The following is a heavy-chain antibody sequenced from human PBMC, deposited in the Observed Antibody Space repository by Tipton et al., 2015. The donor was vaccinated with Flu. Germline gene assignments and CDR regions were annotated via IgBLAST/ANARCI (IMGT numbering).Heavy chain of an antibody. CDR1: GFTFSSYA. D-gene: IGHD3-3*01. J-gene: IGHJ2*01. V-gene: IGHV3-30-3*01. Sequence: SLRLSCAASGFTFSSYAMHWVRQAPGKGLEWVAVISYDGSNKYYADSVKGRFTISRDNSKNTLYLQMNSLRAEDTAVYYCARGGDYDFWSGYYTQAPNWYFDLWGRGTLVTVSS. CDR3: ARGGDYDFWSGYYTQAPNWYFDL. CDR2: ISYDGSNK.